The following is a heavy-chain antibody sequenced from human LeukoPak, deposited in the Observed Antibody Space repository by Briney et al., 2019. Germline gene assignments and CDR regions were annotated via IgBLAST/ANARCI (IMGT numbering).Heavy chain of an antibody. J-gene: IGHJ4*02. Sequence: PGGSLRLSCAASGFTFSSYAMHWVRQAPGKGLEWVAVISYDGSNKYYADSVKGRFTISRDNSKNTVYLQMSSLRAEDTALYYCAKDRAYGISWYDYWGQGTLVTVSS. D-gene: IGHD6-13*01. V-gene: IGHV3-30-3*01. CDR1: GFTFSSYA. CDR3: AKDRAYGISWYDY. CDR2: ISYDGSNK.